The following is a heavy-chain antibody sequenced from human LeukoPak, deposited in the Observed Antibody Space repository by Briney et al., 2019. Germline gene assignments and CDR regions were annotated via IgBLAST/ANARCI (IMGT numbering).Heavy chain of an antibody. Sequence: ASVKVSCKASGYTFTNYGISWVRQAPGQGLEWMGWISAYNGNTNYAQKLQGRVTMTTDTSTSTAYMELRSLRSDDTAVYYCARGGDYYDSSGYYIDYWGQGTLVTVSS. D-gene: IGHD3-22*01. J-gene: IGHJ4*02. CDR2: ISAYNGNT. V-gene: IGHV1-18*01. CDR3: ARGGDYYDSSGYYIDY. CDR1: GYTFTNYG.